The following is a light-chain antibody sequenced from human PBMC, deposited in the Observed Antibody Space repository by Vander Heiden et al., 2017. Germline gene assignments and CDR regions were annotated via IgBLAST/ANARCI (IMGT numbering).Light chain of an antibody. CDR3: QLFRSYPFT. J-gene: IGKJ4*01. V-gene: IGKV1-9*01. Sequence: DIQLTQSPSFLSASVGDRVTIACRASQGINSYLAWYQQKPGKAPKLLIYYASTLQSGVPSRFSGSGSGTEFTLTISSLQPEDFASYYCQLFRSYPFTFGGGTKVEIK. CDR1: QGINSY. CDR2: YAS.